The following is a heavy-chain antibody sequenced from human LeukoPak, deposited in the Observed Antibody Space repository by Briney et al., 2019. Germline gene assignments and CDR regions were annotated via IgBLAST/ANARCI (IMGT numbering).Heavy chain of an antibody. V-gene: IGHV1-24*01. D-gene: IGHD1-26*01. J-gene: IGHJ3*02. Sequence: ASVKVSCKVSGYTLTELSMHWVRQAPGKGLEWMGGFDPEDGETIYAQKFQGRVTMTEDTSTDTAYMELSSLRSEDTAVYYCATEGYSGSFVDAFDIWGQGTMVTVSS. CDR3: ATEGYSGSFVDAFDI. CDR2: FDPEDGET. CDR1: GYTLTELS.